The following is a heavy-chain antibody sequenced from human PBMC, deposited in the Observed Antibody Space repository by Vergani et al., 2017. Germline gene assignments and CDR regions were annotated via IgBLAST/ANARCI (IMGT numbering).Heavy chain of an antibody. Sequence: EVQLVESGGGLVQPGGSLRLSCAASGSTFSSYAMNWVRQAPGKGLEWVSYISRSSSTIYYADSVKGRFTISRDNSKNTLYLQMNSLRAEDTAVYYCAKDLLGIVVVPAAGDDYWGQGTLVTVSS. J-gene: IGHJ4*02. CDR3: AKDLLGIVVVPAAGDDY. D-gene: IGHD2-2*03. CDR1: GSTFSSYA. V-gene: IGHV3-48*01. CDR2: ISRSSSTI.